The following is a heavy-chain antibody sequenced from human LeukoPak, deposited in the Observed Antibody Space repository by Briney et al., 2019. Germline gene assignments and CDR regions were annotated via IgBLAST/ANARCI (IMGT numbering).Heavy chain of an antibody. CDR3: ARDSARYDSSGFDY. CDR1: GFTVSSNY. CDR2: IYSGGST. V-gene: IGHV3-66*02. D-gene: IGHD3-22*01. Sequence: GGSLRFSCAASGFTVSSNYMSWVPQAPGKELEWVSGIYSGGSTYYADSVKGRFTISRDNSKNTLYLQMNSLRAEDTAVYYCARDSARYDSSGFDYWGQGTLVTVSS. J-gene: IGHJ4*02.